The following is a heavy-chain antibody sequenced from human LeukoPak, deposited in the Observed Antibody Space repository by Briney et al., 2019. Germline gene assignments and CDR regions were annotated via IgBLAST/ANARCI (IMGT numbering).Heavy chain of an antibody. CDR2: INHSGST. Sequence: SETLSLTCAVYGGSFSDYYWSWTRQPPGKGLEWIGEINHSGSTNYNPSLKSRVTISVDTSKNQFSLKLSSVTAADTAVYYCARQYCSSTSCSFDLWGQGSFVLVSS. V-gene: IGHV4-34*01. J-gene: IGHJ5*02. CDR1: GGSFSDYY. CDR3: ARQYCSSTSCSFDL. D-gene: IGHD2-2*01.